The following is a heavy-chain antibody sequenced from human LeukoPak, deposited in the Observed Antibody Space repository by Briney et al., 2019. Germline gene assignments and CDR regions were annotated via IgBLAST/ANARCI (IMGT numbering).Heavy chain of an antibody. CDR1: GGSFSGYY. V-gene: IGHV4-34*01. Sequence: PSETLSLTCAVYGGSFSGYYWSWIRQPPGKGLEWIGEINHSGSTNYNPSLKSRVTISVDTSKNQFSLKLSSVTAADTAVYYCARSRTGFLYFDYWGQGTLVTVSS. CDR2: INHSGST. D-gene: IGHD7-27*01. CDR3: ARSRTGFLYFDY. J-gene: IGHJ4*02.